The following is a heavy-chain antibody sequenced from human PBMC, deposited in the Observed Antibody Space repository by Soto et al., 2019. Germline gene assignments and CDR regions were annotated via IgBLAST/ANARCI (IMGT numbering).Heavy chain of an antibody. CDR2: IIPIFGTA. CDR3: ARARGFYGGTLNWFDP. D-gene: IGHD4-17*01. V-gene: IGHV1-69*13. CDR1: GYTFTGYY. J-gene: IGHJ5*02. Sequence: SVKVSCKASGYTFTGYYMHWVRQAPGQGLEWMGGIIPIFGTANYAQKFQGRVTITADESTSTAYMELSSLRSEDTAVYYCARARGFYGGTLNWFDPWGQGTLVTVSS.